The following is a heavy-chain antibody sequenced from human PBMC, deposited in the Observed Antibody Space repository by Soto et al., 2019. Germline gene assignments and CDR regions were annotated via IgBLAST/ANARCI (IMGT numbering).Heavy chain of an antibody. V-gene: IGHV4-34*01. CDR1: GGSFSGYY. Sequence: LSLTCAVYGGSFSGYYWSWIRQPPGKGLEWIGEINHSGSTNYNPSLKSRVTISVDTSKNQFSLKLSSVTAADTAVYYCARVLSQQLVRGGYFDYWGQGTLVTVSS. CDR2: INHSGST. CDR3: ARVLSQQLVRGGYFDY. D-gene: IGHD6-13*01. J-gene: IGHJ4*02.